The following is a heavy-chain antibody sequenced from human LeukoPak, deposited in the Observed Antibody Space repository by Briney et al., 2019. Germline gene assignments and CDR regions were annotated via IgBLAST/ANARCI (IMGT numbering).Heavy chain of an antibody. Sequence: VASVKVSCKASGGTFSSYAISWVRQAPGQGLEWMGRIIPILGIANYAHKFQGRVTITADKSTSTAYMELSSLRSEDTAVYYCAREGGDSSGYYGYWGQGTLVTVSS. V-gene: IGHV1-69*04. CDR1: GGTFSSYA. J-gene: IGHJ4*02. D-gene: IGHD3-22*01. CDR2: IIPILGIA. CDR3: AREGGDSSGYYGY.